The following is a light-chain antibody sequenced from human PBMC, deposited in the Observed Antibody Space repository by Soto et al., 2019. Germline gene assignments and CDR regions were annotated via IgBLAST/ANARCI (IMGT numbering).Light chain of an antibody. CDR1: QNVSNNY. CDR3: QHFDNSLFT. Sequence: GTLSLSPGERATLSCRASQNVSNNYLAWYQQRPGQIPRLLIYSASSRAAGIPDRFSGSGSGTDFTLTITRLEPDDFAVYYCQHFDNSLFTFGPGTKVDI. V-gene: IGKV3-20*01. CDR2: SAS. J-gene: IGKJ3*01.